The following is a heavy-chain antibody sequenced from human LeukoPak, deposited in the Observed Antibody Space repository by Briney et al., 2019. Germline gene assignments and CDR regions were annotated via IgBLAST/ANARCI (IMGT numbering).Heavy chain of an antibody. CDR1: GFTFSSYW. V-gene: IGHV3-7*01. CDR2: IRQDGSEK. J-gene: IGHJ3*02. D-gene: IGHD3-16*01. Sequence: GGSLGLSCAASGFTFSSYWMNWVRQAPGKGLEGVANIRQDGSEKYYVDSVKGRFTISRDNAKNSLYLQMNSLRVEDTAVFYCAREGGAARAFDIWGQGTMVTVSS. CDR3: AREGGAARAFDI.